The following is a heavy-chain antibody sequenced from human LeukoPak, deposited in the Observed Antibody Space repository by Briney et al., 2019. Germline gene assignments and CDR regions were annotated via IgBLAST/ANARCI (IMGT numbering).Heavy chain of an antibody. Sequence: GGSLRLSCAASGFTFSTYTMSWVRQAPGKGLEWVSAINTGGGTSSADSVKGRFTISRDNSESTLYLQMNSLGAEDTAVYYCAKEVGDFDAFDIWGQGTMVTVSS. CDR3: AKEVGDFDAFDI. D-gene: IGHD4-17*01. CDR1: GFTFSTYT. V-gene: IGHV3-23*01. J-gene: IGHJ3*02. CDR2: INTGGGT.